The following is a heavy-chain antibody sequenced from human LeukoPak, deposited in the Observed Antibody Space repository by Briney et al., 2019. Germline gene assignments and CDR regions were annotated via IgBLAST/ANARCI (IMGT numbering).Heavy chain of an antibody. D-gene: IGHD3-3*01. Sequence: PSETLSLTCTVSGGSISSYYWSWIRQPAGKGLEWIGRIYTSGSTNYNPSLKSRVTMSLDTSKNQFSVKLSSVTAADTAVYYCASHYDFWSGYYSLGSAGRQEDWSDPWGQGTLVTVSS. CDR3: ASHYDFWSGYYSLGSAGRQEDWSDP. CDR2: IYTSGST. V-gene: IGHV4-4*07. CDR1: GGSISSYY. J-gene: IGHJ5*02.